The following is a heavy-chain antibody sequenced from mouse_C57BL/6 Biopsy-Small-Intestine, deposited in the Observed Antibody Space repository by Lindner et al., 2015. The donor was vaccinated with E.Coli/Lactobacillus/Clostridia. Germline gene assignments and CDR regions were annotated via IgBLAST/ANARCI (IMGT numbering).Heavy chain of an antibody. CDR1: GCAFTNYL. D-gene: IGHD2-2*01. Sequence: VQLQESGAELVRPGTSVKVSCKASGCAFTNYLIEWVKQRPGQGLEWIGVLNPGSGDTNCNEKFRGKATLTADRSSSTAYMQFSSLTSEDSAVFFCVRSDGDDEGGHDYWGQGATLTVSS. CDR2: LNPGSGDT. V-gene: IGHV1-54*01. J-gene: IGHJ2*01. CDR3: VRSDGDDEGGHDY.